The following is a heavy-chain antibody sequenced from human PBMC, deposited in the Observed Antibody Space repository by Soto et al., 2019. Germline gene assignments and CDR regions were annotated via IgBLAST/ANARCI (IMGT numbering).Heavy chain of an antibody. CDR2: IYYSGST. D-gene: IGHD4-17*01. CDR3: ARGRVALRPFNYFDY. CDR1: GGSISSYY. J-gene: IGHJ4*02. V-gene: IGHV4-59*12. Sequence: SETLSLTCTVSGGSISSYYWSWIRQPPGKGLEWIGDIYYSGSTNYNPSLKSRVTISVDTSKNQFSLKLSSVTAADTAVYYCARGRVALRPFNYFDYWGQGTLVTVSS.